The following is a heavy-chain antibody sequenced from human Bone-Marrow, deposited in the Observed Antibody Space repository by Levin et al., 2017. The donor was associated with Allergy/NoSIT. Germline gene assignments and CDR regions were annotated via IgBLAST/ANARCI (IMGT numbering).Heavy chain of an antibody. CDR3: ARVRYRRFGSGSYTYYGMDV. V-gene: IGHV4-30-4*01. D-gene: IGHD3-10*01. Sequence: LRLSCTVSGGSISSGDYYWSWIRQPPGKGLEWIGYIYYSGSTYYNPSLKSRVTISVDTSKNQFSLKLSSVTAADTAVCYCARVRYRRFGSGSYTYYGMDVWGQGTTVTVSS. CDR1: GGSISSGDYY. CDR2: IYYSGST. J-gene: IGHJ6*02.